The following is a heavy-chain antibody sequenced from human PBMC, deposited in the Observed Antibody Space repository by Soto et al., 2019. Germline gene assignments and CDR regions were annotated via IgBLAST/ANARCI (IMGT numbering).Heavy chain of an antibody. CDR2: MNPNSGNT. D-gene: IGHD2-15*01. CDR3: ARDTCCSGGSCYNKYFDY. Sequence: ASVKVSCKASGYTFTSYDINWVRQATGQGLEWMGWMNPNSGNTGYAQKFQGRVTMTRNTSISTAYMELSSLRSDDTAVYYCARDTCCSGGSCYNKYFDYWGQGTLVTVSS. J-gene: IGHJ4*02. V-gene: IGHV1-8*01. CDR1: GYTFTSYD.